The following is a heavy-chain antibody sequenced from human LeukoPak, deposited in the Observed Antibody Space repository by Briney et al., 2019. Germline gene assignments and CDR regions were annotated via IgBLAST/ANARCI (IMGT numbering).Heavy chain of an antibody. J-gene: IGHJ4*02. CDR2: INQDGGEK. CDR3: ASGDGL. CDR1: GFTFSSYW. D-gene: IGHD3-10*01. Sequence: GGSLRLSCAASGFTFSSYWMSWVRQAPGRGLEWVANINQDGGEKYYVDSVKGRFTISRDNAKNSLSLQMNSLRAEDTAVFYCASGDGLWGQGTLVTVSS. V-gene: IGHV3-7*02.